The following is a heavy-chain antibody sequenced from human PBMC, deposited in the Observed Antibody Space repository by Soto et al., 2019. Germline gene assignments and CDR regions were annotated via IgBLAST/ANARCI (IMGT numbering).Heavy chain of an antibody. CDR1: GFTFSNFG. J-gene: IGHJ5*02. CDR3: AKVMVKNWFDP. V-gene: IGHV3-23*01. CDR2: ISGSGGST. D-gene: IGHD5-18*01. Sequence: PGGSLRLSCVASGFTFSNFGMHWVRQAPGKGLEWVSAISGSGGSTYYADSVKGRFTISRDNSKNTLYLQMSSLRAEDTAVYYCAKVMVKNWFDPWGQGTLVTVSS.